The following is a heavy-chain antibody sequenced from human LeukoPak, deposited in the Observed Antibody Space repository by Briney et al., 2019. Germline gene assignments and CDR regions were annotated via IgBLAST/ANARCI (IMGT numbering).Heavy chain of an antibody. J-gene: IGHJ4*02. Sequence: GGSLRLSCSASGFPFSSYAVHWVRQAPGKGLEYVSAISDSGGSTYYADSVKGRFTISRDNSKNTLYLQMSSLRAEDTAVYCCARAWATDFDYWGQGTLVTVSS. V-gene: IGHV3-64D*09. CDR1: GFPFSSYA. CDR2: ISDSGGST. D-gene: IGHD7-27*01. CDR3: ARAWATDFDY.